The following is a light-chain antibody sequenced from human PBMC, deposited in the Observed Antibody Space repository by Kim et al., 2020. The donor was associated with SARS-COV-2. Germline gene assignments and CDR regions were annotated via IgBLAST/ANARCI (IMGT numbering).Light chain of an antibody. Sequence: EIVMTQSPATLSVSPGERATLSCRASQSVSSNLAWYQQKPGQGPRVLIYDASTRVCGIPARFSGSGSGTEFTLTIDSLQSEDFAIYYCQQYKDWYTFGQGTKLEI. J-gene: IGKJ2*01. CDR2: DAS. CDR3: QQYKDWYT. CDR1: QSVSSN. V-gene: IGKV3-15*01.